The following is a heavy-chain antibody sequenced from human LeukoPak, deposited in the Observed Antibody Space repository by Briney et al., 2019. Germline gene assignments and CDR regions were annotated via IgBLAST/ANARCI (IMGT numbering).Heavy chain of an antibody. J-gene: IGHJ4*02. CDR1: GFTFNYYA. D-gene: IGHD5-18*01. Sequence: GGSLRLSCAASGFTFNYYAMSWVRQAPGRRLEWVSGISDNEGRTYYTDSVKGRDTISRDNAKNTVYLQMHNLRADDTAVYFCARHDSFIPYWGQGTLVTVPS. V-gene: IGHV3-23*01. CDR3: ARHDSFIPY. CDR2: ISDNEGRT.